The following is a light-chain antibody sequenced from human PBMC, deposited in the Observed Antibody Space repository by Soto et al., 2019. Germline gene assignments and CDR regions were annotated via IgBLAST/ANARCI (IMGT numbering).Light chain of an antibody. CDR3: HLYNTHSLHT. J-gene: IGKJ2*01. V-gene: IGKV1-5*03. CDR1: QSISSW. Sequence: DIQMTQSPSTLSASVGDRVTITCRASQSISSWLAWYQQKPGKAPKLLIYKASSLESGVPSRFSGSGSGTEFTLTISSLQPDDFATSDCHLYNTHSLHTFVPVT. CDR2: KAS.